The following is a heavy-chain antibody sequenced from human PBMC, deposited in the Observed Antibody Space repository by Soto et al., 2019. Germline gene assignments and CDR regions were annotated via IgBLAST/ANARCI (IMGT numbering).Heavy chain of an antibody. CDR1: GYAFCSYG. D-gene: IGHD6-19*01. CDR2: IWYDGSNK. Sequence: QVQLVESGGGVVQPGRSLRLSCAASGYAFCSYGMHWVRQAPGKGLEWVAVIWYDGSNKYYADSVKGRFTISRDNSKNTLYPQMNSLRAEDTAVYYCARDRYSSGWYDLDYWGQGTLVTVSS. J-gene: IGHJ4*02. V-gene: IGHV3-33*01. CDR3: ARDRYSSGWYDLDY.